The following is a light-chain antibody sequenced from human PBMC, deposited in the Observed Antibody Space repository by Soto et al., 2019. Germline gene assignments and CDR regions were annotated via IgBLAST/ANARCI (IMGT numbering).Light chain of an antibody. CDR2: DAA. Sequence: DIQMTQSPSTLSASVGDRVTITCRASQTISNWLAWYQQKPGKAPKRLIYDAAKLESGVPSSFSGSGSGTEFTLTISSLQPDDFGTYYCQQYNSYAFTFGPGTKVDIK. V-gene: IGKV1-5*01. J-gene: IGKJ3*01. CDR3: QQYNSYAFT. CDR1: QTISNW.